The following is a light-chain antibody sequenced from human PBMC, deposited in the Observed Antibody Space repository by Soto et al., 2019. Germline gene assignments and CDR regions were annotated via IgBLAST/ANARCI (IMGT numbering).Light chain of an antibody. V-gene: IGLV3-1*01. Sequence: SYELTQPPSVSVSPGQTASITCSGEKLGNKYACWYQQKAGQSPVWVIYQDVKRPSGIPERFSGSNSGNTATLTISGTQAMDEADYYCQAWDSSTVVFGGGTKVTVL. CDR3: QAWDSSTVV. CDR1: KLGNKY. J-gene: IGLJ2*01. CDR2: QDV.